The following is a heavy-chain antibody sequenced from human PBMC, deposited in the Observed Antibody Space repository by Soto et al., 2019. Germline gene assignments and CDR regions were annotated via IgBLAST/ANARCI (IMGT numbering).Heavy chain of an antibody. CDR3: AREGYYDYVWGSYRRYNWFDP. Sequence: SETLSLTCAVSGGSISSGGYSWSWIRQPPGKGLEWIGYIYHSGSTYYNPSLKSRVTISVDRSKNQFSLKLSSVTAADTAVYYCAREGYYDYVWGSYRRYNWFDPWGQGTLVTVSS. D-gene: IGHD3-16*02. V-gene: IGHV4-30-2*01. CDR1: GGSISSGGYS. J-gene: IGHJ5*02. CDR2: IYHSGST.